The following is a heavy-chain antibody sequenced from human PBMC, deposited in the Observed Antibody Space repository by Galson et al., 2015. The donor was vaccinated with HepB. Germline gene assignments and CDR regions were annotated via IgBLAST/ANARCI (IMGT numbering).Heavy chain of an antibody. J-gene: IGHJ3*02. CDR1: GFTFSSFA. CDR3: VRNLLWDGWNALDI. CDR2: ITSSGGST. Sequence: SLRLSCAAPGFTFSSFAMRWVRQAPGKGLEWVSTITSSGGSTYYADSVKGRFTISRDNSKSTLYLQLSSLRAEDTGVYYCVRNLLWDGWNALDIWGQGTTVTVSS. D-gene: IGHD1-1*01. V-gene: IGHV3-23*01.